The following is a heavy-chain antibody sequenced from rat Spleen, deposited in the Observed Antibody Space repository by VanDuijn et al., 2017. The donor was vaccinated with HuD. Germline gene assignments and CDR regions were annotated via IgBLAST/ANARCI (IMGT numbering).Heavy chain of an antibody. CDR3: TRRDAYYSSLGSFDF. D-gene: IGHD1-2*01. CDR1: GFTFSNYG. V-gene: IGHV5-19*01. J-gene: IGHJ1*01. CDR2: ISPSGAIT. Sequence: EVQLVESGGGLVQPGRSLKLSCAASGFTFSNYGMHWIRQVPTQGLEWVASISPSGAITNYRDSVKGRFTISRDSAKSTLYLQMDSLRSEDTATYYCTRRDAYYSSLGSFDFWGPGTMVTVSS.